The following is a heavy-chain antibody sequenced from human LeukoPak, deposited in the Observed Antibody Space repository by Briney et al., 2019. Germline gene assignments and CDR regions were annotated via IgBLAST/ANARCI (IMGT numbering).Heavy chain of an antibody. CDR3: AKSEEPPRIVGAPGGYYGMDV. V-gene: IGHV3-43*01. D-gene: IGHD1-26*01. Sequence: PGGSLRHSCAASGFTFDDYTMHWVRQAPGKGLEWVSLISWDGGSTYYADSVKGRFTISRDNSENSLYLQMNSLRTEDTALYYCAKSEEPPRIVGAPGGYYGMDVWGQGTTVTVSS. J-gene: IGHJ6*02. CDR2: ISWDGGST. CDR1: GFTFDDYT.